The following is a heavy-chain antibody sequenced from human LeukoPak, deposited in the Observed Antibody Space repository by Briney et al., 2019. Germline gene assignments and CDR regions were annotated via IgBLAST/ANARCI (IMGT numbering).Heavy chain of an antibody. CDR1: GGSFSDYY. V-gene: IGHV4-34*01. CDR2: INHSGST. CDR3: ASADIVVVPSAMPIFGY. J-gene: IGHJ4*02. D-gene: IGHD2-2*01. Sequence: SETLSVTCAVYGGSFSDYYWSWLRQPPGKGLEWIGEINHSGSTNYNPSLKSRVTISVNTSKNQFSLKLSSVTAADTAVYYCASADIVVVPSAMPIFGYWGQGTLVTVS.